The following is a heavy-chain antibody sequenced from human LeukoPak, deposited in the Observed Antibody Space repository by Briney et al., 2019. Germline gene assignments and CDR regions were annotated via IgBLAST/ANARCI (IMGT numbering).Heavy chain of an antibody. Sequence: VGSVKVSCKASGYTFTSYDINWVRQATGQGLEWMGWMNPNSGNTGYAQKFQGRVTMTRNTSISTAYMELSSLRSEDTAVYYCARFYSTGIVGATTGDYWGQGTLVTVSS. CDR3: ARFYSTGIVGATTGDY. D-gene: IGHD1-26*01. CDR2: MNPNSGNT. CDR1: GYTFTSYD. V-gene: IGHV1-8*01. J-gene: IGHJ4*02.